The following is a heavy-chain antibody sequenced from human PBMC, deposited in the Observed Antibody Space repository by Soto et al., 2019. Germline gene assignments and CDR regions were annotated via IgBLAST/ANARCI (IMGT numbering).Heavy chain of an antibody. V-gene: IGHV6-1*01. D-gene: IGHD6-13*01. J-gene: IGHJ4*02. CDR2: TYYRSKWYN. CDR3: AQAAGYISTCFLDY. Sequence: SQTLSLTCAISGDSVSSNSAAWNWIRQSPSRGLEWLGRTYYRSKWYNDYAVSVKSRITINPDTSKNQFSLQLNSVTPEDTAVYFCAQAAGYISTCFLDYWGKGALVTVSS. CDR1: GDSVSSNSAA.